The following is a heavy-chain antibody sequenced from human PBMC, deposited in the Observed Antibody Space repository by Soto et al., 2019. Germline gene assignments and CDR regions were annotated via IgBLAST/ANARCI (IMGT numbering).Heavy chain of an antibody. CDR2: IYSGGST. V-gene: IGHV3-53*01. CDR3: ARDYADGGPYYYGMDV. J-gene: IGHJ6*02. D-gene: IGHD3-10*01. Sequence: GASVKVSCKASGYTFTSYGISWVRQAPGKGLEWVSVIYSGGSTYYADSVKGRFTISRDNSKNTLYLQMNSLRAEDTAVYYCARDYADGGPYYYGMDVWGQGTTVTVSS. CDR1: GYTFTSYG.